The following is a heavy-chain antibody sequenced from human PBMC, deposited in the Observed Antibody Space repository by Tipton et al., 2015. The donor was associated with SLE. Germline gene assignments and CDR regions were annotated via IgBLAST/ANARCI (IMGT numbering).Heavy chain of an antibody. V-gene: IGHV4-4*08. D-gene: IGHD3-10*01. CDR2: IYTSGST. CDR3: ARGQLLWFGEFRWFDP. Sequence: TLSLTCTVSGGSISSYYWGWIRPPPGKGLEWIGYIYTSGSTNYNPSLKSRVTISVDTSKNQFSLKLSSVTAADTAVYYCARGQLLWFGEFRWFDPWGQGTLVTVSS. CDR1: GGSISSYY. J-gene: IGHJ5*02.